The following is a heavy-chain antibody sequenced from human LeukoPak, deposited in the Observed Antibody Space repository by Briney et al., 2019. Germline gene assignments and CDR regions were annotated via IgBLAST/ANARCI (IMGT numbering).Heavy chain of an antibody. CDR2: IYHSGST. V-gene: IGHV4-38-2*02. D-gene: IGHD6-19*01. J-gene: IGHJ4*02. CDR3: ARGEYSSGWFPPDY. CDR1: GYSISSGYY. Sequence: SETLSLTCTVSGYSISSGYYWGWIRQPPGKVLEWIGSIYHSGSTYYNPSLKSRVTISVDTSKNQFSLKLSSVTAADTAVYYCARGEYSSGWFPPDYWGQGTLVTVSS.